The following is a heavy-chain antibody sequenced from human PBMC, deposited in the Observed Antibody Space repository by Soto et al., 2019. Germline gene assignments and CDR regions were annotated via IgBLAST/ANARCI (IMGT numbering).Heavy chain of an antibody. CDR2: IYWDDDK. CDR3: AHRLDQGIGLAGTFDS. Sequence: QITLKESGPPLVKPTQTLTLTCTFSGLSFSTTGVGVGWIRQPPGKALEWLALIYWDDDKRYSPSLKSRLTITHDTSKNQVVLTMTNMDPVDTATYYCAHRLDQGIGLAGTFDSWGQGTLVTVSS. CDR1: GLSFSTTGVG. D-gene: IGHD6-19*01. J-gene: IGHJ4*02. V-gene: IGHV2-5*02.